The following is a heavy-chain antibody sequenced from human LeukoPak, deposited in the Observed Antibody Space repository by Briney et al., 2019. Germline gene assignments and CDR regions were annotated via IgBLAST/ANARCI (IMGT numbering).Heavy chain of an antibody. CDR1: GGSIRSSYYY. CDR3: ARHACNSGSCYAEYFQH. V-gene: IGHV4-39*01. CDR2: IYDSGST. Sequence: SETLSLTCTVSGGSIRSSYYYWGWIRQPPGKGLEWIGSIYDSGSTYYNPSLKSRVTISVDTSKNQFSLKLSSVTAADTAMYYCARHACNSGSCYAEYFQHWGQGTLVTVSS. D-gene: IGHD2-15*01. J-gene: IGHJ1*01.